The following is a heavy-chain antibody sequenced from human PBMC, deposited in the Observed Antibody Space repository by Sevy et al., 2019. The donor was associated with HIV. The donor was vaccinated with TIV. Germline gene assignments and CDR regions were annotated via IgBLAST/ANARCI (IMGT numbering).Heavy chain of an antibody. D-gene: IGHD3-16*01. CDR1: GFTFSIIY. CDR2: MKSKTDGGTT. CDR3: TTVGFPNWGSWAFDI. V-gene: IGHV3-15*01. J-gene: IGHJ3*02. Sequence: GGSLRLSCAASGFTFSIIYMNWVRQSPGKGLEWVGRMKSKTDGGTTDYAAPVKDRFTMSRDDSKNTLYLQMNSLKADDTAVYYCTTVGFPNWGSWAFDIWGQGTMVTVSS.